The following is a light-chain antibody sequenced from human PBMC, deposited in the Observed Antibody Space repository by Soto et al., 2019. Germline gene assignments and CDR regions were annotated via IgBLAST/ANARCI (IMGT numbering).Light chain of an antibody. J-gene: IGKJ1*01. CDR2: AAS. Sequence: DIKMTQSPSTLSASVGDRVTITCRASQNISRGLAWYQQKPGQAPKLLNYAASSLESGVPSRFSGSGSGTEFTLTISNLQPDDFATYYCQHHNTYPRTCGQGTKVDVK. CDR1: QNISRG. V-gene: IGKV1-5*03. CDR3: QHHNTYPRT.